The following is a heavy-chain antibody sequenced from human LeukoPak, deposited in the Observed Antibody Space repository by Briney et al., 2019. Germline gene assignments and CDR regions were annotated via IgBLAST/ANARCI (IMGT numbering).Heavy chain of an antibody. D-gene: IGHD3-3*01. V-gene: IGHV3-21*01. CDR1: GFSLSSYS. J-gene: IGHJ3*02. CDR2: ISTSSSYI. Sequence: GGSLRLSCAAPGFSLSSYSMNWVRQAPGGGLEWVSSISTSSSYIYDADSVKGRFTISRDNAKNSLYLEMNSPRAEDTAIYYCTRAPGTGPLTVRWSGPFDIWGQGTMVTVSS. CDR3: TRAPGTGPLTVRWSGPFDI.